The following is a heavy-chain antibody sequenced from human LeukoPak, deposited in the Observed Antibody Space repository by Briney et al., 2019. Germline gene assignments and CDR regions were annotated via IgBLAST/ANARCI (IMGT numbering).Heavy chain of an antibody. D-gene: IGHD3-10*01. V-gene: IGHV4-61*01. CDR2: IYYSGST. CDR1: GGSIIIGNYY. Sequence: PSQTLSLTCTVSGGSIIIGNYYWSWIRQPPGKGLEWIGYIYYSGSTNYNPSLKSRVTISVDTSKNQFSLKLSSVTAADTAVYYCARVRRITMVRGATGAFDIWGQGTMVTVSS. J-gene: IGHJ3*02. CDR3: ARVRRITMVRGATGAFDI.